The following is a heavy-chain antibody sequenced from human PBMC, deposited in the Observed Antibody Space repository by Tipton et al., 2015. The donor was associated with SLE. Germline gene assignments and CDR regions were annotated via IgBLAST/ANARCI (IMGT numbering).Heavy chain of an antibody. CDR2: ISSSGSTI. Sequence: SLRLSCAASDFTVSSYEMNWVRQAPGKGLEWVSYISSSGSTIYYADSVKGRFTISRDNAKNSLYLQMNSLRAEDTAVYYCARGGNSGAFDIWGQGTMVTVSS. D-gene: IGHD4-23*01. J-gene: IGHJ3*02. CDR1: DFTVSSYE. CDR3: ARGGNSGAFDI. V-gene: IGHV3-48*03.